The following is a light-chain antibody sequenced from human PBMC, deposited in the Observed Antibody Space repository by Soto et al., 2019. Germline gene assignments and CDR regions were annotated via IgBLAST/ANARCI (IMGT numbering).Light chain of an antibody. CDR3: QQYNSPPWT. J-gene: IGKJ1*01. Sequence: DIQMTQSPSTLSASVGDRVTMTCRASESIINFLAWYQQKPGKAPKLLIYKASILESGVPSRFSGSGSGTEFTLTISSLQPDDLATYFCQQYNSPPWTFGRGTKVEIK. V-gene: IGKV1-5*03. CDR1: ESIINF. CDR2: KAS.